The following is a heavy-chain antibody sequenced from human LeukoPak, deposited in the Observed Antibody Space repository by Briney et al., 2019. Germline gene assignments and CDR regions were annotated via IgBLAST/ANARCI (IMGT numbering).Heavy chain of an antibody. Sequence: NPGGSLRLSCAASGFTFSSYSMTWVRQAPGKGLKWVSTISSSGTYTYYADSVKGRFTISRDDAKNSLYLQMNSLRAKDTAVYYCASLHYYDSSGRDYWGQGTLVTVSS. CDR1: GFTFSSYS. CDR2: ISSSGTYT. CDR3: ASLHYYDSSGRDY. V-gene: IGHV3-21*01. J-gene: IGHJ4*02. D-gene: IGHD3-22*01.